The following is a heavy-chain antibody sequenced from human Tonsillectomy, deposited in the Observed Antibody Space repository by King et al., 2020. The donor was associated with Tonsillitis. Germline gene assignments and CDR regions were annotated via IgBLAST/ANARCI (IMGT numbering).Heavy chain of an antibody. V-gene: IGHV3-7*03. CDR3: ATGLSHQGGYHFDL. CDR1: GFTFSSYW. CDR2: IKKEGSEK. D-gene: IGHD3-22*01. J-gene: IGHJ2*01. Sequence: VQLVESGGGLVQPGGSLRLSCAASGFTFSSYWMSWVRQAPGKGLEWVANIKKEGSEKYYVDSVKGRFTISRDNAKNSLYLQMNSLRAEDTAVYYCATGLSHQGGYHFDLWGRGTLVTVSS.